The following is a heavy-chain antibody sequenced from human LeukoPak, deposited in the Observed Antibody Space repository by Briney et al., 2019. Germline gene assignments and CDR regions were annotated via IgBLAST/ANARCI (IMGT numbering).Heavy chain of an antibody. CDR3: ARDNYSGNRYFDH. CDR1: GFIFSSYE. CDR2: ISSSGRTM. Sequence: PGGSLRLSCAASGFIFSSYEMSWVRQAPGKGLEWVSYISSSGRTMYYADSVKGRFTVSRDNAKNSLYLQMNSLRAEDTAIYYCARDNYSGNRYFDHWGQGTLVTVSS. V-gene: IGHV3-48*03. D-gene: IGHD1-26*01. J-gene: IGHJ4*02.